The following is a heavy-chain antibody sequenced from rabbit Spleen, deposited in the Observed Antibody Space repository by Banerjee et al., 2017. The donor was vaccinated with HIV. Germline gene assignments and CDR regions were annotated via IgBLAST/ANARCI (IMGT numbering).Heavy chain of an antibody. V-gene: IGHV1S40*01. Sequence: QSLEESGGGLVQPEGSLTLTCTASGFSFSSSYHMCWVRQAPGKGLEWIACIYIGSGGYTYYASWAKGRFTISKTSSTTVTLQMTSLTAADTATYFCVRSDNLANDAYNLWGPGTLVTVS. CDR2: IYIGSGGYT. CDR3: VRSDNLANDAYNL. CDR1: GFSFSSSYH. D-gene: IGHD6-1*01. J-gene: IGHJ4*01.